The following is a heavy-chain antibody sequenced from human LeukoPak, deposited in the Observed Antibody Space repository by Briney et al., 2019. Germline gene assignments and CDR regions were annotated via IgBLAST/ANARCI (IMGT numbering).Heavy chain of an antibody. CDR2: IYYSGST. D-gene: IGHD1-1*01. Sequence: SETLSLTCTVSGGSISSGDYYWSWIRQPPGQGLEWIGYIYYSGSTYYNPSLKSRVTISVDTSKNQFPLKLSSVTAADTAVYYCARGERAFDIWGQGTMVTVSS. J-gene: IGHJ3*02. CDR1: GGSISSGDYY. CDR3: ARGERAFDI. V-gene: IGHV4-30-4*08.